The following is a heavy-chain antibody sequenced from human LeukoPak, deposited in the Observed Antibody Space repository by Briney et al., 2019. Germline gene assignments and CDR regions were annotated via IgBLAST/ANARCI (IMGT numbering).Heavy chain of an antibody. D-gene: IGHD3-10*01. V-gene: IGHV3-21*01. CDR3: ARDFSDQEAIDY. J-gene: IGHJ4*02. CDR2: ISSSSSYI. CDR1: GFTFSSYS. Sequence: GRSLRLSCAASGFTFSSYSMNWVRQAPGKGLEWISSISSSSSYIYYADSVKGRFTISRDNAKNSLYLQMNSLRAEDTAVYYCARDFSDQEAIDYWGQGTLVTVSS.